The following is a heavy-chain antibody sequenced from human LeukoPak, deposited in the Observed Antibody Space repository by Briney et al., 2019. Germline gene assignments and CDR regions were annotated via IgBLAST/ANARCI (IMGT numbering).Heavy chain of an antibody. J-gene: IGHJ3*02. Sequence: SETLSLTCAVYGGSFSGYYWSWLRQPPGKGLEWLGEINHSGSTNYNPSLKSRVTISVDTSKNQFSLKLSSVTAADTAVYYCAREGPFIAAKAFDIWGQGTMVTVSS. CDR2: INHSGST. CDR1: GGSFSGYY. V-gene: IGHV4-34*01. D-gene: IGHD6-25*01. CDR3: AREGPFIAAKAFDI.